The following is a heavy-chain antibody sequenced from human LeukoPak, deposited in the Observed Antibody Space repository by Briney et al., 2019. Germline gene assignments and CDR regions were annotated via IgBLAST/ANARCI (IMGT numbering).Heavy chain of an antibody. CDR3: ARKLRLGGNWFDP. CDR1: GYTFTSYD. D-gene: IGHD1-26*01. Sequence: GASVKVSCKASGYTFTSYDINWVRQAPGQGLEWMGKIIPISGTTNYAQKFQGRVTFTADESTSTAYMELSSLRSEDTALYYCARKLRLGGNWFDPWGQGTLVTVSS. CDR2: IIPISGTT. V-gene: IGHV1-69*13. J-gene: IGHJ5*02.